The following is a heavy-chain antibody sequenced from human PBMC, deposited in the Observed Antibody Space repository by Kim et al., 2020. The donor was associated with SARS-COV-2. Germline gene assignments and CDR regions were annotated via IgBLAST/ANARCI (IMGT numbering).Heavy chain of an antibody. CDR3: ASRIRPGYYYGMDA. D-gene: IGHD3-10*01. J-gene: IGHJ6*02. V-gene: IGHV3-66*01. Sequence: ADSVKCRFTISRDKSKNTLNLQMNSLRAEDTAIYYCASRIRPGYYYGMDAWGQGTTVTVSS.